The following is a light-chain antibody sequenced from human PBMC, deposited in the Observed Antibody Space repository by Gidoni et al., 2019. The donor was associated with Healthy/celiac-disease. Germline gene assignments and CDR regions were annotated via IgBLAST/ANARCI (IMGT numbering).Light chain of an antibody. CDR3: QQRSNWLT. CDR1: QSVSSY. V-gene: IGKV3-11*01. CDR2: DAS. J-gene: IGKJ4*01. Sequence: EIVLTQSPATLSLSPGERATLSCRASQSVSSYLAWYQQKPGQAPKLLIYDASNRATGIPARCRYSGSGTDFTLTISSLEPEDFAVYYCQQRSNWLTFGGGTKVEIK.